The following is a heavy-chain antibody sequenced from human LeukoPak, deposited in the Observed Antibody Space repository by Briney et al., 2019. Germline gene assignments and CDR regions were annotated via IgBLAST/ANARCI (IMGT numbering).Heavy chain of an antibody. CDR3: ARSPHYYDSSGYYPTGTDCDY. J-gene: IGHJ4*02. CDR2: IKQDGSAK. Sequence: GGSLRLSCTASGFTFSNYWMSWVRQAPGKGLEWVANIKQDGSAKYYVDSVKGRFTISRDNAKNSLYLQVNTLRAEDTAVYYCARSPHYYDSSGYYPTGTDCDYWGQGTLVTVSS. CDR1: GFTFSNYW. V-gene: IGHV3-7*01. D-gene: IGHD3-22*01.